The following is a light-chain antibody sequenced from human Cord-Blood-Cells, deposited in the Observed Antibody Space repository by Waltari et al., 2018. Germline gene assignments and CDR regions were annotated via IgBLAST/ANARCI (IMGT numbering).Light chain of an antibody. V-gene: IGKV3D-7*01. CDR1: QSVSSSY. Sequence: PGERVTLSCRASQSVSSSYLTWYQQKPGQAPRLLIYGASTRATSIPARFSGSGSGTDFTLTISSLQPEDFAVYYCQQDYKSLTFGGGTKVEIK. CDR3: QQDYKSLT. CDR2: GAS. J-gene: IGKJ4*01.